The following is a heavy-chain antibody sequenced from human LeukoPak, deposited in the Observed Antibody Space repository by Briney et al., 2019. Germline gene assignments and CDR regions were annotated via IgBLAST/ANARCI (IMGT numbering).Heavy chain of an antibody. CDR2: ISYDGSNK. CDR3: AKGVVRFLEWLALDY. CDR1: GFTFSSYG. J-gene: IGHJ4*02. D-gene: IGHD3-3*01. Sequence: GGSLRLSCAASGFTFSSYGMHWVRQAPGKGLEWVAVISYDGSNKYYADSVKGRFTISRDNSKNTLYLRMNSLRAEDTAVYYCAKGVVRFLEWLALDYWGQGTLVTVSS. V-gene: IGHV3-30*18.